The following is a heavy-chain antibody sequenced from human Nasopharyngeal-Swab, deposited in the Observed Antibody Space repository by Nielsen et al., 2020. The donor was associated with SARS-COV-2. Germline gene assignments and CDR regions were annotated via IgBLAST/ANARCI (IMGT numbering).Heavy chain of an antibody. CDR2: IASYSGDT. J-gene: IGHJ2*01. D-gene: IGHD3-3*01. V-gene: IGHV1-2*06. CDR3: ARDVLGAYDLSIDL. Sequence: WVRQAPGQGLEWMGRIASYSGDTVYTRKFQGRVTMTRDRSINTAYMELSSLRSDDTAVYYCARDVLGAYDLSIDLWGRGTPVTVLL.